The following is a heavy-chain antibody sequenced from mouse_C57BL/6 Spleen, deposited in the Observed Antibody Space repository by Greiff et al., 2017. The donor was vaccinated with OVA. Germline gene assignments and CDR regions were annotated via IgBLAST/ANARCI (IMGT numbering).Heavy chain of an antibody. V-gene: IGHV14-2*01. CDR2: IDPEDGET. CDR3: ARNYGSSHWYFDV. CDR1: GFNIKDYY. J-gene: IGHJ1*03. Sequence: EVKLMESGAELVKPGASVKLSCTASGFNIKDYYMHWVKQRTEQGLEWIGRIDPEDGETKYAPKFQGKATITAGTSSNAAYLQLSSLTSEDTAVYYCARNYGSSHWYFDVWGTGTTVTVSS. D-gene: IGHD1-1*01.